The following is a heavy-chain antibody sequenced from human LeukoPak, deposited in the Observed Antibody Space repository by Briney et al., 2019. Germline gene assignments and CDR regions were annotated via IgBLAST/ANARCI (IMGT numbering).Heavy chain of an antibody. CDR2: IKQDGSEK. V-gene: IGHV3-7*01. Sequence: GGSLGLSCAASGFTFSNYWLTWVRQAPGQGLEWVANIKQDGSEKHYVDSVKGRFTISRDNAKNSLYLQMNSLRAEDTAVYYCARDRQIAYWGQGTLVTTSS. CDR1: GFTFSNYW. CDR3: ARDRQIAY. J-gene: IGHJ4*02.